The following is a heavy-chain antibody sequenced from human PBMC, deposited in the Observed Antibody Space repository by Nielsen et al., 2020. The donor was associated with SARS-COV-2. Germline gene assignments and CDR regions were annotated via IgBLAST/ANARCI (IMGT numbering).Heavy chain of an antibody. CDR2: IYSSGNT. J-gene: IGHJ4*02. V-gene: IGHV4-30-4*01. D-gene: IGHD4-17*01. Sequence: SETLSLTCTVSGVSINSDDYYWSWIRQPPGMGLEWIGHIYSSGNTYYNSSLKSRLTISVDTSKNQFSLNLTSVTAADTAVYYCARGHELHDYGDYHLDYWGQGTLATVSS. CDR1: GVSINSDDYY. CDR3: ARGHELHDYGDYHLDY.